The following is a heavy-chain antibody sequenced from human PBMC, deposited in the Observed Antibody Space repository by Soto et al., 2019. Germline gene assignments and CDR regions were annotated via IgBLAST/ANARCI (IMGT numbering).Heavy chain of an antibody. D-gene: IGHD3-22*01. V-gene: IGHV3-23*01. CDR2: ISGSAGSA. J-gene: IGHJ4*02. Sequence: PGGSLRLSCAASGFTFSSHAMSWVRQAPGKGLEWVSAISGSAGSAHYADSVKGRFTISRDNSKNTLYLQMNSLRAEDTAVFYCAKDRFSGGYSIFDYWGQGTLVTVSS. CDR1: GFTFSSHA. CDR3: AKDRFSGGYSIFDY.